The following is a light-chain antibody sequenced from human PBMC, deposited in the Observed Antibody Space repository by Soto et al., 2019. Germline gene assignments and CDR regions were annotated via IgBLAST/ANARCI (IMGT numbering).Light chain of an antibody. V-gene: IGLV1-44*01. CDR2: SNI. CDR1: SSNIGSNT. J-gene: IGLJ1*01. CDR3: QSYDSSLSGYV. Sequence: QSVLTQPPSASGTPGQRVTISCSGSSSNIGSNTVNWYQQLPGTAPKLLIYSNINRPSGVPDRFSGSKSGTSASLAITGLQAEDEADYYCQSYDSSLSGYVFGAGTKLTVL.